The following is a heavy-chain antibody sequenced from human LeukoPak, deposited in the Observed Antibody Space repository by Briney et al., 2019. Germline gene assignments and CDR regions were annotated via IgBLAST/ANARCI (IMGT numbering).Heavy chain of an antibody. CDR1: GGSFSGYY. CDR3: ASTWIQLWSEDDAFDI. D-gene: IGHD5-18*01. J-gene: IGHJ3*02. CDR2: TNHSGST. V-gene: IGHV4-34*01. Sequence: KPSETLSLTCAVYGGSFSGYYWSWIRQPPGKGLEWIGETNHSGSTNYNPSLKSRVTISVDTSKNQFSLKLSSVTAADTAVYYCASTWIQLWSEDDAFDIWGQGTMVTVSS.